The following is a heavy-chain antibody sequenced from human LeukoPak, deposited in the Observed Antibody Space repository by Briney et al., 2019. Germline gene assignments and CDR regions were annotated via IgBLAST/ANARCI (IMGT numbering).Heavy chain of an antibody. CDR2: ISGSGGST. J-gene: IGHJ4*02. Sequence: GGSLRLSCAASGFTFSSYAMSWVRQAPGKGLEWVSAISGSGGSTYYADSVKGRFTISRDNSKNTLYLQMNSLRAEDTAVYYCAKPYFDWLLYPPYFDYWGQGTLVTVSS. V-gene: IGHV3-23*01. CDR1: GFTFSSYA. CDR3: AKPYFDWLLYPPYFDY. D-gene: IGHD3-9*01.